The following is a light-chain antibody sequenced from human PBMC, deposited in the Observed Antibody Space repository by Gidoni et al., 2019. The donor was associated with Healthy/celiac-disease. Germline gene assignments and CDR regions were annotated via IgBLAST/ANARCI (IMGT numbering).Light chain of an antibody. CDR1: QSISSW. CDR2: DAS. V-gene: IGKV1-5*01. J-gene: IGKJ2*02. CDR3: QQYNSYAWT. Sequence: DIQMTQSPSTLSASVGDRVTITCRASQSISSWLDWYQQKPGKAPKLLIYDASSLESGVPSRFSGSGSGTEFTLTISSLQPDDFATYYCQQYNSYAWTFGQGTKLEIK.